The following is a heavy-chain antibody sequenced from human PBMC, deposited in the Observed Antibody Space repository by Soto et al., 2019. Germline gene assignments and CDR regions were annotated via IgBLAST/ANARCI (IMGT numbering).Heavy chain of an antibody. CDR3: ARTYYYYDSSGYHYVYYFDY. CDR2: ISSSSSYI. CDR1: GFTFSSYS. V-gene: IGHV3-21*01. Sequence: GGSLRLSCAASGFTFSSYSMNWVRQAPGKXLEWVSSISSSSSYIYYADSVKGRFTISRGNAKNSLYLQMNSLRAEDTAVYYCARTYYYYDSSGYHYVYYFDYWGQGTLVTVSS. D-gene: IGHD3-22*01. J-gene: IGHJ4*02.